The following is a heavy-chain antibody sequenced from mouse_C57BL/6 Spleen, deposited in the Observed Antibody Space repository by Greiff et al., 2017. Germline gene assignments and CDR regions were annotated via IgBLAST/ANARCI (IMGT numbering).Heavy chain of an antibody. V-gene: IGHV1-80*01. CDR1: GYAFSSYW. J-gene: IGHJ3*01. D-gene: IGHD6-1*01. CDR2: IYPGDGDT. Sequence: QVQLKESGAELVKPGASVKISCKASGYAFSSYWMNWVKQRPGKGLEWIGQIYPGDGDTNYNGKFKGKATLTADKSSSTAYMQLSSLTSEDSAVYFCARRGLAEGFAYWGQGTLVTVSA. CDR3: ARRGLAEGFAY.